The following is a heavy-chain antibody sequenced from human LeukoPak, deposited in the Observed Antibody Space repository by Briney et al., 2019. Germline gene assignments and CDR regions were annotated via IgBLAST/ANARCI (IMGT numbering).Heavy chain of an antibody. CDR3: ARTTEAHSWQTRYYSYYMDV. V-gene: IGHV4-34*01. CDR1: GGSFSGYY. Sequence: SPSETLSLTCAVFGGSFSGYYWIWIRQPPGKGLEWIGEINHSGSINYNSSLKSRVTISVDTSKNQFSLKVSSVTAADTAVYYCARTTEAHSWQTRYYSYYMDVWGKGTTVTVSS. J-gene: IGHJ6*03. CDR2: INHSGSI. D-gene: IGHD6-13*01.